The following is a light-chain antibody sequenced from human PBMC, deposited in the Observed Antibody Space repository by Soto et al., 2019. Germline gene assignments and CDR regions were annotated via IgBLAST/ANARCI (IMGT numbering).Light chain of an antibody. CDR2: DVS. Sequence: QSALTQPASVSGSPGQSITISCTGTSSDVGGSNYVSWYQQHPGKAPKLMIYDVSNRPSGVSNRFSGSKSGNTACLTISGLQAEDEGDYYCGSYTSSSTLYVFGTGTKLTVL. CDR1: SSDVGGSNY. CDR3: GSYTSSSTLYV. J-gene: IGLJ1*01. V-gene: IGLV2-14*01.